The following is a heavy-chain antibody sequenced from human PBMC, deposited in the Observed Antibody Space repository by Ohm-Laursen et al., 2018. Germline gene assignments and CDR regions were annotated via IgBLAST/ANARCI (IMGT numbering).Heavy chain of an antibody. V-gene: IGHV4-59*01. CDR2: IYYSGST. CDR3: ARAVIGHIAWFDP. D-gene: IGHD2-21*01. J-gene: IGHJ5*02. CDR1: GGSMSSSY. Sequence: TLSLTCSVSGGSMSSSYWSWIRQPPGKGLEWIGYIYYSGSTNYNPSLKSRVTISVDTSKNQFSLKLSSVTAADTAVYYCARAVIGHIAWFDPWGQGTLVTVSS.